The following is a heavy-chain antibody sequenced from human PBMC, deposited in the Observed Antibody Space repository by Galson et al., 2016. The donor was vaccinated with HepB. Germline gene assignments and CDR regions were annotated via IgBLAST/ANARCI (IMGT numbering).Heavy chain of an antibody. D-gene: IGHD4-17*01. CDR2: IYHSGST. V-gene: IGHV4-4*02. J-gene: IGHJ6*02. CDR1: GGSISSSNW. Sequence: SETLSLTCGVSGGSISSSNWWTWVRQPPGKGLEWIGEIYHSGSTHYNPSLKSRVTISVDKSKNQFSLNLSSVTAANTAVYYCARVGTTVTTQALGMDVWGQGTTVTVSS. CDR3: ARVGTTVTTQALGMDV.